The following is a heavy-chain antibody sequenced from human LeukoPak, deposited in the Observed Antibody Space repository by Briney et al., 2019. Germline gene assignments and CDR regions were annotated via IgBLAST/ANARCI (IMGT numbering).Heavy chain of an antibody. J-gene: IGHJ4*02. Sequence: SDTLSLTCTVSGGSIISYYWSWIRQPPGKGLEWIGYMYYSGATNSNPPLKSRVTMSVDTSMTNFSLQMSSVTVADTAVYYCARSGVLTAYAMALWGQGTLVIVSS. CDR2: MYYSGAT. D-gene: IGHD3-9*01. V-gene: IGHV4-59*08. CDR1: GGSIISYY. CDR3: ARSGVLTAYAMAL.